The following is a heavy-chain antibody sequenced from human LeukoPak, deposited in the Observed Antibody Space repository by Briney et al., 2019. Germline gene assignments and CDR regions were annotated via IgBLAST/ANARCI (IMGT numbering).Heavy chain of an antibody. J-gene: IGHJ3*02. CDR1: GFTVSSNY. V-gene: IGHV3-53*05. D-gene: IGHD2-2*01. CDR2: IYSGGST. Sequence: GGSLRLSCAASGFTVSSNYMSWVRQAPGKGLEWVSVIYSGGSTYYADSVKGRFTISRDNSKNTLYLQMNSLRAEDTAVYYCATHIVVVPAAISDAFDIWGQGTMVTVSS. CDR3: ATHIVVVPAAISDAFDI.